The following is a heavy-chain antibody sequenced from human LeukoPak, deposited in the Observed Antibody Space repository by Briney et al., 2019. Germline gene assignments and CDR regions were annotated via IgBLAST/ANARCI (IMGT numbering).Heavy chain of an antibody. CDR2: IYPGDSDT. D-gene: IGHD3-22*01. V-gene: IGHV5-51*01. CDR1: GYSFTSYW. CDR3: ARFDEYYYDSSGYSAFDY. J-gene: IGHJ4*02. Sequence: GESLKISCKGSGYSFTSYWIGWVRQMPGKGLEWMGIIYPGDSDTRYSPSFQGQVTISADKSISTAYLQWSSLKASDTAMYYCARFDEYYYDSSGYSAFDYWGQGTLVTVSS.